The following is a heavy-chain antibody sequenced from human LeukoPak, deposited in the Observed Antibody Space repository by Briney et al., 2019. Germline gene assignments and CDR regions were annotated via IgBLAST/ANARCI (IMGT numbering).Heavy chain of an antibody. V-gene: IGHV3-64*01. J-gene: IGHJ4*02. Sequence: GGSLRLSCAASGFTFSSYAMHWVRQAPGKGLEYVSAITSNGGSTYYANSVKGRFTISRDNSKNTLYLQMGSLRAEDMAVYYCARRYCSGGSCYYFDYWGQGTLVTLSS. CDR2: ITSNGGST. D-gene: IGHD2-15*01. CDR3: ARRYCSGGSCYYFDY. CDR1: GFTFSSYA.